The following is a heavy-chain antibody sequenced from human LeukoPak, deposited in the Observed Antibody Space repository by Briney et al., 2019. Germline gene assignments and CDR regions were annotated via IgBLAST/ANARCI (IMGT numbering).Heavy chain of an antibody. V-gene: IGHV3-53*01. J-gene: IGHJ4*02. Sequence: PGGSLRLSCAASGFSVSSNYMSWVRQAPGKGLEWVSAIYSDGTTYYADSVKGRFTISRDNSKNTLYLQMDSLTAEDTAVYYCARGDRGSGSYYWGQGTLVTVSS. CDR3: ARGDRGSGSYY. CDR2: IYSDGTT. CDR1: GFSVSSNY. D-gene: IGHD3-10*01.